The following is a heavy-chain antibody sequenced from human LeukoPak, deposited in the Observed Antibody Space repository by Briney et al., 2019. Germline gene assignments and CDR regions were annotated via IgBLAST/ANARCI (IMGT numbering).Heavy chain of an antibody. CDR2: IIPIFGTA. V-gene: IGHV1-69*06. J-gene: IGHJ4*02. D-gene: IGHD1-26*01. CDR3: ARGDGGSYFDY. CDR1: GGTFSSYA. Sequence: ASVKVSCKASGGTFSSYAISWVRQAPGQGLEWMGGIIPIFGTANYAQKFQGRVTITADKSTSTAYMELNSLRAEDTAVYYCARGDGGSYFDYWGQGTLVTVSS.